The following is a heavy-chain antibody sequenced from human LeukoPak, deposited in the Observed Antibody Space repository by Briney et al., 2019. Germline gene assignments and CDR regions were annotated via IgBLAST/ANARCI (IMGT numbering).Heavy chain of an antibody. CDR2: ISYSGGT. Sequence: KPSETLSLTCTVSGGSISSYYWSWIRQPPGKGLEWIGYISYSGGTNYNPSLKSRLTISRDTSKNQFSLKLSSVTAADTAVYYCARHYNYGDRFDYWGQGTLVTVSS. V-gene: IGHV4-59*01. CDR1: GGSISSYY. CDR3: ARHYNYGDRFDY. J-gene: IGHJ4*02. D-gene: IGHD4-17*01.